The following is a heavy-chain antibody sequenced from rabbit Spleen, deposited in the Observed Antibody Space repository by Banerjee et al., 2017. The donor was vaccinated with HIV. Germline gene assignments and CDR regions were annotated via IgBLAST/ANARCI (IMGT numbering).Heavy chain of an antibody. CDR2: IYAIDSDGST. V-gene: IGHV1S40*01. D-gene: IGHD4-1*01. Sequence: QSLEESGGDLVKPGASLTLTCTASGVSFSSDNYICWVRQAPGKGLEWIACIYAIDSDGSTFYASWAKGRFTISKTSSTTVTLQMTSLTAADTATYFCARDLAGVIGWNFYLWGQGTLVTVS. CDR3: ARDLAGVIGWNFYL. CDR1: GVSFSSDNY. J-gene: IGHJ4*01.